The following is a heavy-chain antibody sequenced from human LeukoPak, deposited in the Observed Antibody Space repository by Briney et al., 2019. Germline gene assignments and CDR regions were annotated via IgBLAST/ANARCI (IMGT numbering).Heavy chain of an antibody. CDR2: IYYSGST. V-gene: IGHV4-34*01. Sequence: PSETLSLTCAVYGGSFSGYYWSWIRQPPGKGLEWVGEIYYSGSTNYNPSLKSRVSISVDTSKNQYSLKLRSLPAADTAAYYCARSYSGTYREAFDIWGQGTMVTVSS. CDR3: ARSYSGTYREAFDI. CDR1: GGSFSGYY. J-gene: IGHJ3*02. D-gene: IGHD1-26*01.